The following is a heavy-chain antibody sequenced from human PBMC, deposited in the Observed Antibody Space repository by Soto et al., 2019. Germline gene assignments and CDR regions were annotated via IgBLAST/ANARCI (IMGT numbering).Heavy chain of an antibody. V-gene: IGHV3-23*01. D-gene: IGHD3-3*01. CDR1: GFTFSSYA. CDR2: ISGSGGST. J-gene: IGHJ6*04. CDR3: AKEVSEDFWSGYWAYYYYGMDV. Sequence: GGSLRLSCAASGFTFSSYAMSWVRQAPGKGLEWVSVISGSGGSTYYADSVKGRFTISRDNSKNTLYLQMNSLRAEDTAVYYCAKEVSEDFWSGYWAYYYYGMDVWGKGTTVTVSS.